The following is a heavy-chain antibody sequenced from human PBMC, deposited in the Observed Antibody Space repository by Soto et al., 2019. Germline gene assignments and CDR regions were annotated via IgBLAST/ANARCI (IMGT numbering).Heavy chain of an antibody. V-gene: IGHV1-69*13. CDR1: GGTFSSYA. Sequence: ASVKVSCKASGGTFSSYAISWVRQAPGQGLEWMGGIIPIFGTANYAQKFQGRVTITADESTSTAYMELSSLRSEDTAVYYCARTTMIVVVPEYFDYWGQGTLVTVS. CDR2: IIPIFGTA. D-gene: IGHD3-22*01. J-gene: IGHJ4*02. CDR3: ARTTMIVVVPEYFDY.